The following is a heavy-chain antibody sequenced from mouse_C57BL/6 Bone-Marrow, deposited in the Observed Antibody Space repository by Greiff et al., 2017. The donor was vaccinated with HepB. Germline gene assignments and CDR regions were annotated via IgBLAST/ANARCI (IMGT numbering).Heavy chain of an antibody. D-gene: IGHD2-3*01. Sequence: EVQLVESGGDLVKPGGSLKLSCAASGFTFSSYGMSLVRQTPDKRLEWVATISSGGSYTYYPDSVKVRFTISIDNAKNTLYLQMISLKSTDTDMYDCARPNMMYFDYWGQGTTLTVSS. V-gene: IGHV5-6*01. CDR1: GFTFSSYG. CDR3: ARPNMMYFDY. CDR2: ISSGGSYT. J-gene: IGHJ2*01.